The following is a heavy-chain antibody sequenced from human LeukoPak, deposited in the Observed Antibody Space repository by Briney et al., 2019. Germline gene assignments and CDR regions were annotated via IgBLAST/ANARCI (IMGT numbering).Heavy chain of an antibody. CDR3: ERDQGGVLLFTYYYMDV. D-gene: IGHD3-3*01. V-gene: IGHV3-20*04. CDR2: INSDGDVK. Sequence: GGCLRLSRAASGFTLDQYGMSSVRQASGRRLEWGSDINSDGDVKNYADSVKCRFNISRANAKNYLYLQMNSVRAEDKALYYCERDQGGVLLFTYYYMDVWGKGTTVTVSS. CDR1: GFTLDQYG. J-gene: IGHJ6*03.